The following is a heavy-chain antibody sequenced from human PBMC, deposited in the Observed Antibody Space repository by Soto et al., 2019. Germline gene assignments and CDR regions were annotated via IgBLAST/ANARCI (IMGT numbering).Heavy chain of an antibody. Sequence: PGECLKSSCTRSGDIFAPYWIGWVRQMPGKGLEWMGLIYPDDSDTRYSPSFEGQVTILADKSISTAYLHWTSLKASDSATYYCVRVPQIYYYTLTDVWGQGPTVTVSS. J-gene: IGHJ6*01. CDR3: VRVPQIYYYTLTDV. CDR2: IYPDDSDT. D-gene: IGHD3-22*01. CDR1: GDIFAPYW. V-gene: IGHV5-51*01.